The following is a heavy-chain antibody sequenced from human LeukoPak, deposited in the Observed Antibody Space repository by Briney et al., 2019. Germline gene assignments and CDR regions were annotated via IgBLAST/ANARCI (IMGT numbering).Heavy chain of an antibody. J-gene: IGHJ4*02. CDR3: AKDRRRTTVTSFDC. Sequence: PGGSLRLSCAASGFTFSSYAMSWVRQAPGKGLEWVSAISGSGSSTYYVDSVKGRFTISRDNSKNTLYLQMNNLRAEDTALYYCAKDRRRTTVTSFDCWGQGTLVTVSS. V-gene: IGHV3-23*01. CDR2: ISGSGSST. CDR1: GFTFSSYA. D-gene: IGHD4-17*01.